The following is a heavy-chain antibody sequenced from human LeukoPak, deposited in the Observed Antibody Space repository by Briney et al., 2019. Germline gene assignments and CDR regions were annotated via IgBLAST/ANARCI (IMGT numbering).Heavy chain of an antibody. CDR3: VKAHFVGYSSSWFDY. CDR1: GFTFSSYG. J-gene: IGHJ4*02. CDR2: ISFDGTNK. V-gene: IGHV3-30*18. D-gene: IGHD6-13*01. Sequence: PGGSLRLSCAASGFTFSSYGMHWVRQSPGKGLEWVAVISFDGTNKYYADSVKGRFTISRDNSKNTLYLQMNSLRAEDTAVYYCVKAHFVGYSSSWFDYWXQGXLVTXSS.